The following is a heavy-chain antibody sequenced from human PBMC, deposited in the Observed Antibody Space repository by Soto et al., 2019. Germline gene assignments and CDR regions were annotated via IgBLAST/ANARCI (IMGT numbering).Heavy chain of an antibody. V-gene: IGHV4-39*01. D-gene: IGHD3-10*01. CDR3: ARHFRGSGIWFGELQGVTPFDP. CDR1: GGSISSSSYY. J-gene: IGHJ5*02. CDR2: IYYSGST. Sequence: PSETLSLTCTVSGGSISSSSYYWGWIRQPPGKGLEWIGSIYYSGSTYYNPSLKSRVTISVDTSKNQFSLKLSSVTAADTAVYYCARHFRGSGIWFGELQGVTPFDPWGQGTLVTVSS.